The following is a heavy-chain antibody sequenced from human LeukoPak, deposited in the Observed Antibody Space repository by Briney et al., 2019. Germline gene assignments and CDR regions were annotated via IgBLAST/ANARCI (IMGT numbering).Heavy chain of an antibody. D-gene: IGHD6-13*01. V-gene: IGHV4-61*02. Sequence: SETLSLTCTVSGGSISSGSYYWSWIRQPAGKGLEWIGRIYTSGSTNYNPSLKSRVTISVDTSKNQFSLKLSSVTAADTAVYYCARVQSSSWSLYYYYYYMDVWGKGTTVTVSS. J-gene: IGHJ6*03. CDR1: GGSISSGSYY. CDR3: ARVQSSSWSLYYYYYYMDV. CDR2: IYTSGST.